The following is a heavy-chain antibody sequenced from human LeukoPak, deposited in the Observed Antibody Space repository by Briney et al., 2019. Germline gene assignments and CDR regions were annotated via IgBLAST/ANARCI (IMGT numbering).Heavy chain of an antibody. V-gene: IGHV4-34*01. CDR2: INHSGST. J-gene: IGHJ4*02. D-gene: IGHD2-2*01. Sequence: SETLSLTCAVYGGSFRGYYWSWIRQPPGKGLEWIGEINHSGSTNYNPSLKGRVTISLDTSMKKFSLKLNSVTAADTAVYYCASTERCSTTCPLDYWGQGTLVTVSS. CDR3: ASTERCSTTCPLDY. CDR1: GGSFRGYY.